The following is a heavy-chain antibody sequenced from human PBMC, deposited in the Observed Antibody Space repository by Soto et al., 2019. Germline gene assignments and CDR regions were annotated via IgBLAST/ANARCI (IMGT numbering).Heavy chain of an antibody. CDR3: ARRIPFGYGMDV. V-gene: IGHV3-64*01. CDR1: GFTFSSYA. J-gene: IGHJ6*02. Sequence: AGGSLRLSCAASGFTFSSYAMHWVRQAPGKGLECVSAITSNGGNTDYASSVKGRFTISRGNSKNTLYLQMGSLRAEDMAVYYCARRIPFGYGMDVWGQGTTVTVSS. D-gene: IGHD2-21*01. CDR2: ITSNGGNT.